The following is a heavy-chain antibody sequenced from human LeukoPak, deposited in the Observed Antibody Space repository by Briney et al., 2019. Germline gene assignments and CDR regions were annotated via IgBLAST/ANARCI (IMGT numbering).Heavy chain of an antibody. D-gene: IGHD1-26*01. Sequence: SQTLSLTCAVSGGSISSGGYSWSWIRQPPGKGLEWIGYIYHSGSTYYNPSLKSRVTISVDRSKNQFSLKLSSVTAADTAVYYCARRVRSYVLDIFDYWGQGTLVTVSP. J-gene: IGHJ4*02. CDR1: GGSISSGGYS. CDR3: ARRVRSYVLDIFDY. V-gene: IGHV4-30-2*01. CDR2: IYHSGST.